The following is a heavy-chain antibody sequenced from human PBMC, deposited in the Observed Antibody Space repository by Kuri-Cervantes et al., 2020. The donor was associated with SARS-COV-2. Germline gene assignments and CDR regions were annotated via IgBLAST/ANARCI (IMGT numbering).Heavy chain of an antibody. Sequence: GESLKISCAASGFTFSSYGMHWVRQAPGKGLEWVAVISCDGSNKYYADSVKGRFTISRDNSKNTLYLQMNSLRAEDTAVYYCAKVFTIFGVITNYYYYYGMDVWGQGTTVTDSS. CDR2: ISCDGSNK. D-gene: IGHD3-3*01. CDR3: AKVFTIFGVITNYYYYYGMDV. V-gene: IGHV3-30*18. CDR1: GFTFSSYG. J-gene: IGHJ6*02.